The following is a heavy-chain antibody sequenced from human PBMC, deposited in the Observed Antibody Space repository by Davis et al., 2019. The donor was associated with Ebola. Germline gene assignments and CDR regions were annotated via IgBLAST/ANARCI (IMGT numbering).Heavy chain of an antibody. Sequence: HSQTLSLTCDISGDSVSSNSGAWNWIRQSPSRGLEWLGRTYSSSKWYTDYATSVNSRITINPDTSKNQFSLHLNSVTPEDTAVYYCARVSWGLSKAFDNWGQGTLVTVSS. V-gene: IGHV6-1*01. D-gene: IGHD3-16*01. CDR3: ARVSWGLSKAFDN. J-gene: IGHJ4*02. CDR2: TYSSSKWYT. CDR1: GDSVSSNSGA.